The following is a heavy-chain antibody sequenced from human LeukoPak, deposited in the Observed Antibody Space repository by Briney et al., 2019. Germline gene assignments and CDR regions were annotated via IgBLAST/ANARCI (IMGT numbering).Heavy chain of an antibody. CDR3: ANWGLYYYYMDV. J-gene: IGHJ6*03. V-gene: IGHV3-74*01. CDR1: GFTFSSYW. Sequence: GGSLRLSCAASGFTFSSYWMHWVRQAPGKGLGWVSRINSDGSSTSYADSVKGRFTISRDNAKNTLYLQMNSLRAEDTAVYYCANWGLYYYYMDVWGKGTTVTVSS. CDR2: INSDGSST. D-gene: IGHD3-16*01.